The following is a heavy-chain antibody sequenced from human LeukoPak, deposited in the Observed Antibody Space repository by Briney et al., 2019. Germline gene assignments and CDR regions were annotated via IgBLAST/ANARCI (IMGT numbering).Heavy chain of an antibody. J-gene: IGHJ4*02. Sequence: ASVKVSCKASGDIFTSYYMQWVRQAPGQGLEWMGIINPSGGSTSYAQKFQGRVTMTRDTSTSTVYMALSSLRSEDTAVYYCARAVSIGRGGIGYFDFWGQGTLVTVSS. CDR1: GDIFTSYY. CDR2: INPSGGST. D-gene: IGHD3-10*01. CDR3: ARAVSIGRGGIGYFDF. V-gene: IGHV1-46*01.